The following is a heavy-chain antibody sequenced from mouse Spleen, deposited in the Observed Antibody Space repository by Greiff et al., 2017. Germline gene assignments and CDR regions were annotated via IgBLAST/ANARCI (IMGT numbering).Heavy chain of an antibody. V-gene: IGHV8-12*01. CDR2: IYWDDDK. D-gene: IGHD2-3*01. J-gene: IGHJ2*01. Sequence: QVTLKVCGPGILQPSQTLSLTCSFSGFSLSTSGMGVSWIRQPSGKGLEWLAHIYWDDDKRYNPSLKSRLTISKDTSRNQVFLKITSVDTADTATYYCARSDGYYFDYWGQGTTLTVSS. CDR1: GFSLSTSGMG. CDR3: ARSDGYYFDY.